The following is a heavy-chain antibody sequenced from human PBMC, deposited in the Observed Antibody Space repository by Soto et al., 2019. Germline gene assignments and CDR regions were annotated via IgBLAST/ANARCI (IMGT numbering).Heavy chain of an antibody. Sequence: SETLSLTCTVPGYSISSCSYWAWIRQPPGKGPECISSIYHGGTTFYNPSLKSRITISVDTSNNQFSLKLTSVTAADTAVYYCARVHVMVVAGSTFDYWGHGTLVTVSS. CDR3: ARVHVMVVAGSTFDY. CDR2: IYHGGTT. D-gene: IGHD6-19*01. J-gene: IGHJ4*01. CDR1: GYSISSCSY. V-gene: IGHV4-38-2*02.